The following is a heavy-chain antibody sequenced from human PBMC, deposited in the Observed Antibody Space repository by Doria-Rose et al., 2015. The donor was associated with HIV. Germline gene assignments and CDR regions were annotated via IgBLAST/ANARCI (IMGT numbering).Heavy chain of an antibody. CDR3: ARAGLTGEPDAFDI. Sequence: QVQLVQSGADVKKPGSSVKVSCTASGGTFRTLPINWVRQAPGQGLEWMGRITPIFATANYAQKFQGRVTITADESTSTVYMELSSLRSEDTAVYYCARAGLTGEPDAFDIAGQR. J-gene: IGHJ3*02. CDR1: GGTFRTLP. V-gene: IGHV1-69*15. D-gene: IGHD7-27*01. CDR2: ITPIFATA.